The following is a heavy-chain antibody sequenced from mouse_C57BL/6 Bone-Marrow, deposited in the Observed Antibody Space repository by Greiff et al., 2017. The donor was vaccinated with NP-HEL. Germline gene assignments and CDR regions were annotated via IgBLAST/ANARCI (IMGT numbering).Heavy chain of an antibody. Sequence: EVQLVESGGGLVKPGGSLKLSCAASGFTFSDYGMHWVRQAPEKGLEWVAYISSGSSTIYYADTVKGRFTISRDNAKNTLFLQMTSLRSEDTAMYYCARRDYYGSSYVSARDYWGQGTSVTVSS. CDR2: ISSGSSTI. D-gene: IGHD1-1*01. V-gene: IGHV5-17*01. CDR1: GFTFSDYG. CDR3: ARRDYYGSSYVSARDY. J-gene: IGHJ4*01.